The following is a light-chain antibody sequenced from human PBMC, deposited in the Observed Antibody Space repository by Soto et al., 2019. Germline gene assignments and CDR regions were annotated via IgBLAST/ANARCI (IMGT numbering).Light chain of an antibody. CDR1: QSVLYSSNNKNY. CDR3: QQYYSSALT. V-gene: IGKV4-1*01. J-gene: IGKJ4*01. CDR2: WAS. Sequence: DIVMTQSPDSLAVSLGERATINCKSSQSVLYSSNNKNYLAWYLQKPGQPPKLLIYWASTRESGVPDRFSGSGSGTEFTLTISSLQAEDVAVYYCQQYYSSALTFGGGTKVEIK.